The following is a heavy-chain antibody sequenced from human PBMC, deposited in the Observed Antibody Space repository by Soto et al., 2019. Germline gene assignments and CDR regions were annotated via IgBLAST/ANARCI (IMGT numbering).Heavy chain of an antibody. Sequence: VQLLQSGAEVKKPGASVKVSCKASGYMFTSYDINWVRQPTGQAFEWLGWMNPNSGNTGYAQKFQDRVTMTRYTSIATAYMELNSLTSEDTAVYYCARSPRNWGFDYWGQGTLVTVSS. J-gene: IGHJ4*02. CDR2: MNPNSGNT. V-gene: IGHV1-8*01. CDR3: ARSPRNWGFDY. D-gene: IGHD7-27*01. CDR1: GYMFTSYD.